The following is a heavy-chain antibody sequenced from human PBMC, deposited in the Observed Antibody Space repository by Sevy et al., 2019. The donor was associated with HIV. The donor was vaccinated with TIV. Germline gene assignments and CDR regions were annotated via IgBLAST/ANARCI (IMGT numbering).Heavy chain of an antibody. V-gene: IGHV3-7*01. CDR3: ARAQQVTMLVVIGGLYFDF. CDR2: IKQDMSEK. CDR1: GFTFSSYW. D-gene: IGHD3-22*01. J-gene: IGHJ4*02. Sequence: PGGSLRLSCAVSGFTFSSYWMTWVRQAPGKGLEWVANIKQDMSEKYYADSVKGRFTISRDNARNSLYLQMESLRAEDTAVYYCARAQQVTMLVVIGGLYFDFWGQGTLVTVSS.